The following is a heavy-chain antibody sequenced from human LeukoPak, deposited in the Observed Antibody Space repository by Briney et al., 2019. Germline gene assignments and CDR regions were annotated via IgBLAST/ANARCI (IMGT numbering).Heavy chain of an antibody. V-gene: IGHV3-48*01. J-gene: IGHJ4*02. CDR2: ISSSTSGATI. Sequence: GGSLRLSCAASRFTFTTYSMNWVRQAPGKGLEGVSYISSSTSGATIYYADSVRGRFTISRDNAKNSLYLQMNSLRAEDTAVYYCARGTGSYYGHFDYWGQGTLATVSS. CDR3: ARGTGSYYGHFDY. CDR1: RFTFTTYS. D-gene: IGHD1-26*01.